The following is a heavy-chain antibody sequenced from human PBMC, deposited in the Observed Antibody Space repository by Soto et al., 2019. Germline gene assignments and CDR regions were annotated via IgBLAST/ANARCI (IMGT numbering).Heavy chain of an antibody. CDR3: AKDAARTSGWYYFDY. Sequence: EMQLLESGGGLIQPGGSLRLSCVASGFTFRTLAMGWVRQAPGKGLEWVSVMSYSGDEIYDADTVKGRFTISRDNSENTLYLQMSSLRAEDTAVYYCAKDAARTSGWYYFDYWGQGTLVTVSS. V-gene: IGHV3-23*01. D-gene: IGHD6-19*01. CDR2: MSYSGDEI. CDR1: GFTFRTLA. J-gene: IGHJ4*02.